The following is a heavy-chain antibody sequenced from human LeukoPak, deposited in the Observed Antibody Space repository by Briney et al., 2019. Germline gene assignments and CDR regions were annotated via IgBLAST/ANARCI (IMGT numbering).Heavy chain of an antibody. J-gene: IGHJ4*02. CDR3: ATGQYYYDSSGYYPPRY. CDR2: FDPEDGET. CDR1: GYTLTELS. Sequence: ASVKVSCKVSGYTLTELSMHWVRQAPGKGLEWMGGFDPEDGETIYAQKFQGRVTMTEDTSTDTAYMELSSLRSEDTAVYYCATGQYYYDSSGYYPPRYWGQGTLVTVSS. D-gene: IGHD3-22*01. V-gene: IGHV1-24*01.